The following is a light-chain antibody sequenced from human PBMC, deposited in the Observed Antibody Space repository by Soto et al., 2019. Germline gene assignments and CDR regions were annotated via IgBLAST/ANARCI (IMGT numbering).Light chain of an antibody. J-gene: IGKJ4*01. V-gene: IGKV1-39*01. CDR2: AAS. Sequence: DIQMTQSPSSLSASVGDRVTITCRASQSISSYLNWYQQKPGKAPKLLIYAASSLQSGVPSRFSGSGSGTDFTLTIIGLEPEDFAIYYCQQRSNWPLTFGGGTKVEIK. CDR1: QSISSY. CDR3: QQRSNWPLT.